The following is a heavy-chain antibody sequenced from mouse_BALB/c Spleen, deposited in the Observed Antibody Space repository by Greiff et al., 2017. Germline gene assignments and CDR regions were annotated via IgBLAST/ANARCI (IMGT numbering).Heavy chain of an antibody. CDR2: IYPGDGST. CDR1: GYTFTSYY. CDR3: ARISLGAGYGNYPYAMDY. Sequence: VQLKESGPELVKPGASVKMSCKASGYTFTSYYIHWVKQRPGQGLEWIGWIYPGDGSTKYNEKFKGKTTLTADKSSSTAYMLLSSLTSEDSAIYFCARISLGAGYGNYPYAMDYWGQGTSVTVSS. V-gene: IGHV1S56*01. J-gene: IGHJ4*01. D-gene: IGHD2-10*02.